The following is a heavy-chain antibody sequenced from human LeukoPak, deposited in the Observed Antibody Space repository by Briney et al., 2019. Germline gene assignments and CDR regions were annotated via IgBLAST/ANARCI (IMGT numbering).Heavy chain of an antibody. CDR1: GGSISSGGYY. CDR3: ARGTRRNWFDP. J-gene: IGHJ5*02. Sequence: SETLSLTCTVSGGSISSGGYYWSWIRQHPGKGLEWIGYIYYSGSTYYNPSLKSRVTISVDTSKNQFSLKLSSVTAADTAVYYCARGTRRNWFDPWGQGTLVTVPS. D-gene: IGHD3/OR15-3a*01. CDR2: IYYSGST. V-gene: IGHV4-31*03.